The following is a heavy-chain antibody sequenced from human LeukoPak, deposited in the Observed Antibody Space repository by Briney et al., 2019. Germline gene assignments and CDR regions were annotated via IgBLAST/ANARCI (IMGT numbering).Heavy chain of an antibody. V-gene: IGHV3-23*01. J-gene: IGHJ4*02. CDR3: AKGGRVVVAATPEVH. Sequence: GASLRLSCAASGFTFSSYAMSWVRQVPGKGLEWVSAISGSGGSTYYADSVKGRFTISRDNSKNTLYLQMNSLRAEDTAVYYCAKGGRVVVAATPEVHWGQGTLVTVSS. CDR1: GFTFSSYA. D-gene: IGHD2-15*01. CDR2: ISGSGGST.